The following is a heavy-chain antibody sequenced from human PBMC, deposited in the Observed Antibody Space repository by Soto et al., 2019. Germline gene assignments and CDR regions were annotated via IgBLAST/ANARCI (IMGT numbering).Heavy chain of an antibody. J-gene: IGHJ4*02. Sequence: QVQLVQSGAEVKKPGASVKVSCKASGYTFTSYAMHWVRQAPGQRLEWMGWINAGNGNTKYSQKFQGRVTITRDTSASTAYMEVSSLRSEDTAVYYCARDWYYYGSGSLGYWGQGTLVTVSS. V-gene: IGHV1-3*01. CDR1: GYTFTSYA. D-gene: IGHD3-10*01. CDR2: INAGNGNT. CDR3: ARDWYYYGSGSLGY.